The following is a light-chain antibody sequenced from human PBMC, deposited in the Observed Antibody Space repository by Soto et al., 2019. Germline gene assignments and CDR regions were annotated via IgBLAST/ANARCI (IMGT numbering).Light chain of an antibody. Sequence: DIQMTQSPATLSASVGDTFTITCRASQSISTWLAWYQHKPGEAPRLLIFDASNLESGVPSRFSGSGSGTDFTLTISSLQPDDFATYYCLQYNGNSGTFGQGTKVDIK. CDR3: LQYNGNSGT. J-gene: IGKJ1*01. CDR1: QSISTW. V-gene: IGKV1-5*01. CDR2: DAS.